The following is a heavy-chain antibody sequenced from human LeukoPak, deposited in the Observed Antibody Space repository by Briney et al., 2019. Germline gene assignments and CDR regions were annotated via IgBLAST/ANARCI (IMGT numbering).Heavy chain of an antibody. CDR2: ITGSGGST. Sequence: GGTLRLSCAASGFTFSSYGMTWVRQAPGKGLEWVSAITGSGGSTYYADSVKGRFTISRDNSKNTLYLQMNSLRAEDTAVYYCARGIAVAGTLDYWGQGTLVTVSS. CDR1: GFTFSSYG. D-gene: IGHD6-19*01. J-gene: IGHJ4*02. CDR3: ARGIAVAGTLDY. V-gene: IGHV3-23*01.